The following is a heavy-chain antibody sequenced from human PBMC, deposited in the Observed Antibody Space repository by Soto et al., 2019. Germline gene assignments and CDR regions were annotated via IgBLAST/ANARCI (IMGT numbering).Heavy chain of an antibody. J-gene: IGHJ4*02. CDR2: IYWDDDK. D-gene: IGHD3-10*01. CDR1: RFSLSTSAVG. Sequence: QITLKESGPTLVKPTQTLTLTCTFSRFSLSTSAVGVGWIRQPPGKALEWLALIYWDDDKRYSPSLKSRLTITRDTSKNQVVLTMTNMDPVDTATYYCAHYFSGFDYWGQGTLVTVSS. CDR3: AHYFSGFDY. V-gene: IGHV2-5*02.